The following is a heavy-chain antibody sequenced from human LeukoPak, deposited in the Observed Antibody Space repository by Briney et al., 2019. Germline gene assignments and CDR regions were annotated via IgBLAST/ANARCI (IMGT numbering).Heavy chain of an antibody. D-gene: IGHD6-13*01. CDR1: GYTFTGYY. CDR3: ARERAAAGTVFSDAFDI. CDR2: INPNSGDT. V-gene: IGHV1-2*02. Sequence: ASVNVSCKASGYTFTGYYMHWVRQAPGQGLEWMGWINPNSGDTNYAQKFQGRVTMTRDTSISTAYMELSRLRSDDTAVYYCARERAAAGTVFSDAFDIWGQGTMVTVSS. J-gene: IGHJ3*02.